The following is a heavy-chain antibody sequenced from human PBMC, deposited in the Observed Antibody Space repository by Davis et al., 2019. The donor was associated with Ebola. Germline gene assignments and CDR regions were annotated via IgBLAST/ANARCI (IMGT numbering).Heavy chain of an antibody. D-gene: IGHD4-17*01. V-gene: IGHV3-74*01. CDR3: VRTTYGAPEY. Sequence: GESLKISCAASGLPFSDHYFDWVRQAPGKGLVYVSRISSDGGITSYADSVKGRFTISRDNAKSTLYLQMNSLTAEDTAVYYCVRTTYGAPEYWGQGTLVTVSS. J-gene: IGHJ4*02. CDR1: GLPFSDHY. CDR2: ISSDGGIT.